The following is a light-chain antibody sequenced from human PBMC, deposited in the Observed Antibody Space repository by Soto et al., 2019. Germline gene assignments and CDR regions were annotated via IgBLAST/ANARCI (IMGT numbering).Light chain of an antibody. CDR1: QFVGGSY. V-gene: IGKV3-20*01. CDR3: QRYAASPYT. Sequence: EIVLTQSPGTLSLSPGERATLSCRASQFVGGSYLAWYQQKPGQAPRLLIYGASNVAPGIPDRFSGSGSGTDVTLTISRLEPEDFAVYYCQRYAASPYTFGQGTKLEIK. J-gene: IGKJ2*01. CDR2: GAS.